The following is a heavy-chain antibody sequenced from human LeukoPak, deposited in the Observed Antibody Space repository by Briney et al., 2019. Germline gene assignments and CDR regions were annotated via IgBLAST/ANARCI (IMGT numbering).Heavy chain of an antibody. CDR1: GGSISSGDYY. D-gene: IGHD4-17*01. CDR3: ARSADGDSRPVDY. J-gene: IGHJ4*02. Sequence: SETLSLTCTVSGGSISSGDYYWSWIRQPPGKGLEWIGYIYYSGSTYYNPSLKSRVTISVGTSKNQFSLKLSSVTAADTAVYYCARSADGDSRPVDYWGQGTLVTVSS. CDR2: IYYSGST. V-gene: IGHV4-30-4*01.